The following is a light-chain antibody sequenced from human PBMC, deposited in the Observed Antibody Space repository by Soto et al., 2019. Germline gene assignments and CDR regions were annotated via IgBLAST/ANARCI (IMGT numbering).Light chain of an antibody. CDR1: QDIGSY. J-gene: IGKJ4*01. CDR3: QQYDNLPPFT. CDR2: DAS. V-gene: IGKV1-33*01. Sequence: DIQMTQSPSSLSASVGDRVIITCQASQDIGSYLNWYQQKPGKAPKLLVYDASNLGTGVPSRFSGSGSGTHFTLTISNLQAEDIATYYCQQYDNLPPFTFGGGTRVEIK.